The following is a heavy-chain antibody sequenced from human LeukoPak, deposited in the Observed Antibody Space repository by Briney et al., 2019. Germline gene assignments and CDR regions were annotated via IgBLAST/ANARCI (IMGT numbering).Heavy chain of an antibody. Sequence: GGSLRLSCAASGFTVSSYSMNWVRQAPGKGLEWVSSISSSYNYIYYADSVKGRFTISRDNAKNSLYLQMNSLRAEDTALYYCARVSSDCSGGGCYSERDYWGQGILVTVSS. CDR3: ARVSSDCSGGGCYSERDY. V-gene: IGHV3-21*04. D-gene: IGHD2-15*01. CDR1: GFTVSSYS. CDR2: ISSSYNYI. J-gene: IGHJ4*02.